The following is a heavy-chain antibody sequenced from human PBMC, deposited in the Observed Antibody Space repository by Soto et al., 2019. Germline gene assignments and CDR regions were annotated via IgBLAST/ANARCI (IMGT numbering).Heavy chain of an antibody. V-gene: IGHV4-59*08. Sequence: QVQLQESGPGLVKPSETLSLTCTVSGGSISSYYWSWIRQPPGKGLEWIGYIYYSGSTNYNPSLTSRVTXXVXTXTNQFSLKLNSMTAADTAVYYCARHNYGSGSTYFDYWGQGTLVTVSS. CDR1: GGSISSYY. CDR3: ARHNYGSGSTYFDY. J-gene: IGHJ4*02. CDR2: IYYSGST. D-gene: IGHD3-10*01.